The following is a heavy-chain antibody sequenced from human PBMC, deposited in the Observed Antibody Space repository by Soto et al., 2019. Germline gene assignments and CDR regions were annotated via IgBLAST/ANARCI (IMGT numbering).Heavy chain of an antibody. CDR1: VFTFSSYA. D-gene: IGHD3-3*01. V-gene: IGHV3-23*01. Sequence: GGSLRLSCAASVFTFSSYAMSWVRQAPGKGLEWVSAISGSGGSTYYADSVKGRFTISRDNSKNTLYLQMNSLRAEDTAVYYCAKDQDFWSGYYTVDYWGQGTLVTVSS. CDR2: ISGSGGST. J-gene: IGHJ4*02. CDR3: AKDQDFWSGYYTVDY.